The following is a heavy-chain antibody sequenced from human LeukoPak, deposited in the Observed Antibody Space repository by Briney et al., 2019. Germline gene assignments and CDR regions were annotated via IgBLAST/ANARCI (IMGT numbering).Heavy chain of an antibody. Sequence: ASVKVSCKASGYTFTGYYMHWVRQAPGQGLEWMGWINPNSGGTNHAQKFQGRVTMTRDTSISTAYMELSRLRSDDTAVYYCARVGSSGYSYPLDYWGQGTLVTVSS. V-gene: IGHV1-2*02. D-gene: IGHD3-22*01. J-gene: IGHJ4*02. CDR2: INPNSGGT. CDR3: ARVGSSGYSYPLDY. CDR1: GYTFTGYY.